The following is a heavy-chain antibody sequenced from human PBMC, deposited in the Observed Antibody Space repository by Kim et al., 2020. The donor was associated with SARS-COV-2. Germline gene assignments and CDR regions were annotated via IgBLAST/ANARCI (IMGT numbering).Heavy chain of an antibody. CDR2: IYYSGST. CDR1: GGSISSSSYY. D-gene: IGHD3-16*02. V-gene: IGHV4-39*01. Sequence: SETLSLTCTVSGGSISSSSYYWGWIRQPPGKGLEWIGSIYYSGSTYYNPSLKSRVTISVDTSKNQFSLKLSSVTAADTAVYYCARLPSRRIMITFGGVIGGQGTLVTVSS. CDR3: ARLPSRRIMITFGGVI. J-gene: IGHJ4*02.